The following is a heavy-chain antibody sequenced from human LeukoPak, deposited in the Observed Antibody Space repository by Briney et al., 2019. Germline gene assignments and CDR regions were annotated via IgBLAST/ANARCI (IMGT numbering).Heavy chain of an antibody. J-gene: IGHJ4*02. D-gene: IGHD3-22*01. CDR1: GFTFSDYY. CDR3: ARDHPEYYYDSSGYVDY. V-gene: IGHV3-11*04. Sequence: GGSLRLSCAASGFTFSDYYMSWIRQAPGKGLEWVSYISGSGSTIYYADSVKGRFTISRDNAKNSLYLQMNSLRAEDTAVYYCARDHPEYYYDSSGYVDYWGQGTLVTVSS. CDR2: ISGSGSTI.